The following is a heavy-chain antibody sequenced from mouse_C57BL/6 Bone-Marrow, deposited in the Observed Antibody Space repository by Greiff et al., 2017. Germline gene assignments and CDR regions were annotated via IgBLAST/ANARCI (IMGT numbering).Heavy chain of an antibody. V-gene: IGHV1-53*01. D-gene: IGHD2-4*01. J-gene: IGHJ2*01. CDR1: GYTFTSYW. Sequence: QVQLQQPGTELVKPGASVKLSCKASGYTFTSYWMHWVKQRPGQGLEWIGNINPSNGGTNYNAKFKSKATLTAEKSSSTASMQLSSLTSEDSAVYYCASPKRLPIGFDYWGQGTTLTVSS. CDR2: INPSNGGT. CDR3: ASPKRLPIGFDY.